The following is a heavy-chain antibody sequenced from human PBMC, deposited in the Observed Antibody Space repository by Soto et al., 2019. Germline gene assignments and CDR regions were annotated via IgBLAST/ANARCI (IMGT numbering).Heavy chain of an antibody. CDR2: ISAYNGNT. J-gene: IGHJ3*02. CDR3: ARGQTELLWGDAFDI. D-gene: IGHD1-26*01. V-gene: IGHV1-18*01. Sequence: ASVRVSCKASGYTFTSYGLSWVRQAPGQGLEWMGWISAYNGNTNYAQKLQGRVTMTTDTSTSTAYMELRSLRSEDTAVYYCARGQTELLWGDAFDIWGKGTMVTVSS. CDR1: GYTFTSYG.